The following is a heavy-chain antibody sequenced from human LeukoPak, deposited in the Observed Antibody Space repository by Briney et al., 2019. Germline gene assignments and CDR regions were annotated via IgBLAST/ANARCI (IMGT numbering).Heavy chain of an antibody. V-gene: IGHV4-59*01. CDR2: IYYSGST. CDR3: ASGFLGDYYDSSGYQAPRD. J-gene: IGHJ4*02. Sequence: SETLSLTCTVSGGSIGSYYWNWIRQPPGKGLEWIGYIYYSGSTNYNPSLKSRVTISVDTSKNQFSLKLSSVTAADTAVYYCASGFLGDYYDSSGYQAPRDWGQGTLVTVSS. CDR1: GGSIGSYY. D-gene: IGHD3-22*01.